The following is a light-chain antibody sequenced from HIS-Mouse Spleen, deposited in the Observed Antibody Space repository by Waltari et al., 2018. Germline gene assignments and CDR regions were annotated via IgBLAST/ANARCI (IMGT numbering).Light chain of an antibody. CDR1: ALPKQY. CDR3: QSADSSGTYKV. J-gene: IGLJ1*01. Sequence: SYELTQPPSVSVSPGQTARITCPGDALPKQYAYWYPQKPGQAPVLVIYKDSERPSGIPERFSGSSSGTTVTLTISGVQAEDEADYYCQSADSSGTYKVFGTGTKVTVL. V-gene: IGLV3-25*03. CDR2: KDS.